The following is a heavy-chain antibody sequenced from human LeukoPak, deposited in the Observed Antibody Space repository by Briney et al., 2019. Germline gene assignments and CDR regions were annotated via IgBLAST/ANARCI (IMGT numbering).Heavy chain of an antibody. CDR1: GYSISSGYY. Sequence: PSETLSLTCTVSGYSISSGYYWGWIRQPPGKGLEWIGSIYHSGSTYYNPSLKSRVTISVDTSKNQFSLKLSSVTAADTAVYYCARRTMIFGVVTKYYFDYWGQGTLVTVSS. CDR3: ARRTMIFGVVTKYYFDY. V-gene: IGHV4-38-2*02. J-gene: IGHJ4*02. D-gene: IGHD3/OR15-3a*01. CDR2: IYHSGST.